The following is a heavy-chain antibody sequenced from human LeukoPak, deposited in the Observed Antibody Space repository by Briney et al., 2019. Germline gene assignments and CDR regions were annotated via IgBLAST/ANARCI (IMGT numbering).Heavy chain of an antibody. CDR1: GYTFTSYY. CDR3: ARDRGGMITFGGVIPKYYFDY. V-gene: IGHV1-46*01. CDR2: INPSVGST. J-gene: IGHJ4*02. D-gene: IGHD3-16*02. Sequence: ASVKVSCKASGYTFTSYYMHWLRQAPGQGREWMGIINPSVGSTSYAQKFQGRVTMTRDPSTSTVYMELSSLRSEDTAAYYCARDRGGMITFGGVIPKYYFDYWGQGTLVTVSS.